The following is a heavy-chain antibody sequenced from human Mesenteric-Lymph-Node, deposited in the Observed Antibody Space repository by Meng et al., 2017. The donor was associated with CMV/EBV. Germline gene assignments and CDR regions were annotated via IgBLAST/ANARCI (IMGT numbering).Heavy chain of an antibody. CDR1: GYTFTGYY. D-gene: IGHD3-10*01. CDR3: AKVGAYGSGSYLTN. J-gene: IGHJ4*02. Sequence: ASVKVSCKASGYTFTGYYIHWVQQAPGQGLEWMGWINPNSGGTNYAQKFQGRVTMTRDTSMSTANMDLSRLRSDDTAVYYCAKVGAYGSGSYLTNWGQGTLVTVSS. V-gene: IGHV1-2*02. CDR2: INPNSGGT.